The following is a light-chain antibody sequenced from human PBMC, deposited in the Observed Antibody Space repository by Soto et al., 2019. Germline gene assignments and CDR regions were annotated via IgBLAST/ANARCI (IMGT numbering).Light chain of an antibody. V-gene: IGLV2-14*01. CDR2: EVS. CDR3: SSYTTSSTNV. J-gene: IGLJ1*01. Sequence: QSALTQPAAESGSPGQSITISCTGTSSDVGGYNYVSWYQQHPGKAPKLMIFEVSNRPSGVSNRFSGSKSGNTASLTISGLQAEDEAHYYCSSYTTSSTNVFGTGTKLTVL. CDR1: SSDVGGYNY.